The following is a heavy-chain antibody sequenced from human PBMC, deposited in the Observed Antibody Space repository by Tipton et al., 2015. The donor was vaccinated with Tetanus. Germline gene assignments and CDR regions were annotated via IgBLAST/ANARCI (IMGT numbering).Heavy chain of an antibody. CDR2: ISSTSSYI. Sequence: SLRLSCEVSGFIFSSYSMNWVRQAPGKGLEWVASISSTSSYIYYAESLKGRFTISRDNAQNSLSLQTNNVRAEDTAVYYCASGSALDYWGQGTLVTVSS. CDR1: GFIFSSYS. CDR3: ASGSALDY. D-gene: IGHD6-25*01. J-gene: IGHJ4*02. V-gene: IGHV3-21*06.